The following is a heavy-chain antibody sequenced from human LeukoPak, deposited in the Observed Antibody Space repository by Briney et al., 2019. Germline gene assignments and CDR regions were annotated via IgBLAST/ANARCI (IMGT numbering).Heavy chain of an antibody. CDR3: ARDYDFWSGYPHFDY. CDR1: GYTFTSYA. CDR2: INAGNGNT. V-gene: IGHV1-3*01. Sequence: EASVKASCKASGYTFTSYAMHWVRQAPGQRLEWMGWINAGNGNTKYSQKFQGRVTITRDTSASTAYMELSSLRSEDTAVYYCARDYDFWSGYPHFDYWGQGTLVTVSS. D-gene: IGHD3-3*01. J-gene: IGHJ4*02.